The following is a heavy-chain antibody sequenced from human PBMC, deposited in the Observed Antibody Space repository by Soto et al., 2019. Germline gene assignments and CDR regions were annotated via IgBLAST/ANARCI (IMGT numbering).Heavy chain of an antibody. V-gene: IGHV3-23*01. J-gene: IGHJ6*03. Sequence: EVQVLESGGVLVQPGESLRLSCVGSGFIFSNYAMAWVRQAPGKGLEWVSGFGGSGGTYYADSVKGRYTISRDNSKNTLYLQMNSLRVEDTAVYYCAKSQSSLYYMDVWGKGTAVTVSS. CDR2: FGGSGGT. CDR1: GFIFSNYA. CDR3: AKSQSSLYYMDV.